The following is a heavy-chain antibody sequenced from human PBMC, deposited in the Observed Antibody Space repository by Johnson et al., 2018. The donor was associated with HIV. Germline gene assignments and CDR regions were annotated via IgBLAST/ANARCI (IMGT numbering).Heavy chain of an antibody. CDR2: INWNGGST. CDR1: GFTFYDYG. D-gene: IGHD3-3*01. CDR3: ARLSGYYVYDAFDI. J-gene: IGHJ3*02. V-gene: IGHV3-20*04. Sequence: DVQLVESGGGVVQPGRSLRLSCAASGFTFYDYGMSWVRQAPGKGLEWVSGINWNGGSTGYADSVKGRFTISRDNAKNSLYLQMNSLRAEDTALYYCARLSGYYVYDAFDIWGQGTMVTVSS.